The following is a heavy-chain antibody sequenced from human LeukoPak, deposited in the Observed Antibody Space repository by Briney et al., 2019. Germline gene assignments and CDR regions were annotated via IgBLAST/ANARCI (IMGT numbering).Heavy chain of an antibody. Sequence: GGSLRLSCAASGFTFSSYGMHWVRQAPGKGLEWVAVISYDGSNKYYADSVKGRFTISRDNSKNTLYLQVNSLRAEDTAAYYCAKGGSNYYYYGMDVWGKGTTVTVSS. J-gene: IGHJ6*04. CDR2: ISYDGSNK. CDR1: GFTFSSYG. CDR3: AKGGSNYYYYGMDV. V-gene: IGHV3-30*18. D-gene: IGHD3-16*01.